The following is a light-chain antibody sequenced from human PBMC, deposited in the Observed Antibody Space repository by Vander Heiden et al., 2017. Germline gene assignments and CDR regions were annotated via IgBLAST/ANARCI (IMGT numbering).Light chain of an antibody. V-gene: IGKV3-20*01. CDR2: GAS. J-gene: IGKJ4*01. Sequence: DIVFTQSPGTLSLSPGGRSTFSFRASQSGSSSYLAWYQKKTGQAPRLLIYGASSRATGIPDRFSGSGSGTDFTLTIRRLEPEEVAVDDCQQYGSSPHFGGGTKVEIK. CDR1: QSGSSSY. CDR3: QQYGSSPH.